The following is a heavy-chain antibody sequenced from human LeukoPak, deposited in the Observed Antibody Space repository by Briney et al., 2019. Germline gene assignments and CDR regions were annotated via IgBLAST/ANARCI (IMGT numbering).Heavy chain of an antibody. J-gene: IGHJ6*03. CDR3: ARLKFYDSTGYSPGHYMDV. CDR1: GGPIYNYY. V-gene: IGHV4-4*07. D-gene: IGHD3-22*01. Sequence: SETLSLTCTVSGGPIYNYYWSWIRQTAGKGLEWIGRLYPGVSTNYNPSLKSRVTMSVDTSKNQFALKLSAVTAAETAVYYCARLKFYDSTGYSPGHYMDVWGKGTTVTVSS. CDR2: LYPGVST.